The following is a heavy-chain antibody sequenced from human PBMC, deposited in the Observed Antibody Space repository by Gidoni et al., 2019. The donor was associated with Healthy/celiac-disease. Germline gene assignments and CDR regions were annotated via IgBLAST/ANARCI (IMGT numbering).Heavy chain of an antibody. CDR3: ASARRGYYGMDV. J-gene: IGHJ6*02. CDR1: GFTFSSYS. Sequence: EVQLVESGGGLVKPGGSLRLSCAASGFTFSSYSMNCVRQAPGKGLEWISSISSSSSYIFYAYSVKGRFTISRDNAKNSLYLQRNSLRAEDTAVYYCASARRGYYGMDVWGQGTTVTVSS. V-gene: IGHV3-21*01. CDR2: ISSSSSYI.